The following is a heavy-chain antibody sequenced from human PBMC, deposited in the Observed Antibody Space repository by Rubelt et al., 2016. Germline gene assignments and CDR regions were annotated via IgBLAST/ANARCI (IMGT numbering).Heavy chain of an antibody. CDR3: SRGGGLVPLF. Sequence: EVRLVESGGGLVKPGGSLRLSCAASGFTFSTYWMSWVRQAPGQGLEWVANIKQDGSEKYYVDSVKGRFNISRDNARNALYLEMNSLRAEDTAVYYCSRGGGLVPLFGGQGTLVTVSS. CDR2: IKQDGSEK. D-gene: IGHD4/OR15-4a*01. CDR1: GFTFSTYW. J-gene: IGHJ4*02. V-gene: IGHV3-7*03.